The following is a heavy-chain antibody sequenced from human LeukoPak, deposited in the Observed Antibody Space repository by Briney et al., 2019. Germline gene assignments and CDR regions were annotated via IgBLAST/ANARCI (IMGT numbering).Heavy chain of an antibody. V-gene: IGHV4-59*01. D-gene: IGHD6-6*01. CDR1: GGSISSYY. Sequence: PSETLSLTCTVSGGSISSYYWSWIRQPPGKGLEWIGYIYYSGSTNYNPSLKSRVTISVDTSKNQFSLKLSSVTAADTAVYYCASSGGYSSSAFRDYWGQGTLVTVSS. CDR3: ASSGGYSSSAFRDY. J-gene: IGHJ4*02. CDR2: IYYSGST.